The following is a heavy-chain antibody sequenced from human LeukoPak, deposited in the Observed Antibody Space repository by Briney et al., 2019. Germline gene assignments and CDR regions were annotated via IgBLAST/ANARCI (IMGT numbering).Heavy chain of an antibody. V-gene: IGHV4-4*07. CDR3: VRDGANWEEPNDAFDT. CDR2: LYTTGTT. Sequence: PETLSLSCAVSGASITSCYWSWVRQSAGKGLEWIGRLYTTGTTNYNPSLKSRVTMSGDSSKNQLSLTLTSVTAADTAVYYCVRDGANWEEPNDAFDTWGQGTLVTVSS. CDR1: GASITSCY. J-gene: IGHJ3*02. D-gene: IGHD1-26*01.